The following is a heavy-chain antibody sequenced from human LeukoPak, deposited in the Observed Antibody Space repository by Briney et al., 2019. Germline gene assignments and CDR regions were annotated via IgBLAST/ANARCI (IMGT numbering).Heavy chain of an antibody. CDR2: ISGSGGST. CDR3: ARPGIAAAVRGCNWFDP. J-gene: IGHJ5*02. V-gene: IGHV3-23*01. D-gene: IGHD6-13*01. Sequence: PGGSLRLSCAASGFTFSSYAMSWVRQAPGKGLEWVSAISGSGGSTYYADSVKGRFTISRDNSKNTLYLQMNSLRAEDTAVYYCARPGIAAAVRGCNWFDPWGQGTLVTVSS. CDR1: GFTFSSYA.